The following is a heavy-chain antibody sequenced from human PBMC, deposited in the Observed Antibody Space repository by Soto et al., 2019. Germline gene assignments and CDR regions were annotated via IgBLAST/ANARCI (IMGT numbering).Heavy chain of an antibody. CDR3: ARDSARMITFGGILDWFDP. CDR2: ISAYNGNT. J-gene: IGHJ5*02. CDR1: GYTFTSYG. D-gene: IGHD3-16*01. V-gene: IGHV1-18*01. Sequence: QVQLVQSGAEVKKPGASVKVSCKASGYTFTSYGISWVRQAPGQGVEWMGWISAYNGNTNYAQKLQGRITMTTDTSTSTAYMELRSLRSDVTAVYYCARDSARMITFGGILDWFDPWGQGTLVTVSS.